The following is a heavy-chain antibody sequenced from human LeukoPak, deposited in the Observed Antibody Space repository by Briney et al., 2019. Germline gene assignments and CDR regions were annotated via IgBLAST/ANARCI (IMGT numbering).Heavy chain of an antibody. V-gene: IGHV3-30*04. Sequence: GGSLRLSCAASGFTFSSYAMPWVRQAPGKGLEWVAVISYDGSNKYYADSVKGRFTISRDNSKDTLYLQMNSLRAEDTAVYYCARPSAGPDSGSYYRSFHYWGQGTLVTVSS. D-gene: IGHD1-26*01. CDR2: ISYDGSNK. CDR3: ARPSAGPDSGSYYRSFHY. CDR1: GFTFSSYA. J-gene: IGHJ4*02.